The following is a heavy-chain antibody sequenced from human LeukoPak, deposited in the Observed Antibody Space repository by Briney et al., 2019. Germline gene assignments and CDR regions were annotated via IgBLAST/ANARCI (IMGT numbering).Heavy chain of an antibody. CDR2: IYSGGST. CDR3: ARSGDSSGYYYVGDYFDY. V-gene: IGHV3-53*01. CDR1: GFTVSSNY. Sequence: QPGGSLRLSCAASGFTVSSNYMSWVRQAPGKGLEWVSVIYSGGSTYYADSVKGRFTISRDNSKNTLHLQMNSLRAEDTAVYYCARSGDSSGYYYVGDYFDYWGQGTLVTVSS. D-gene: IGHD3-22*01. J-gene: IGHJ4*02.